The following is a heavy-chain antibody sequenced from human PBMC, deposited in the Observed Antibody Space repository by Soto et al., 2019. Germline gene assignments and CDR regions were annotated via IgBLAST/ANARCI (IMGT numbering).Heavy chain of an antibody. J-gene: IGHJ4*02. V-gene: IGHV1-8*01. Sequence: ASGKVSCKASGYTFTSYDIYWVRQAPGQGLEWMGWMNPNTGNSGYAQKFQGRVTMTSDTSISTAHMELSSLRSEDTAVYYCARRAETNGWNGFGSDKYYFDFWGQGTLVTVSS. CDR2: MNPNTGNS. CDR3: ARRAETNGWNGFGSDKYYFDF. D-gene: IGHD1-1*01. CDR1: GYTFTSYD.